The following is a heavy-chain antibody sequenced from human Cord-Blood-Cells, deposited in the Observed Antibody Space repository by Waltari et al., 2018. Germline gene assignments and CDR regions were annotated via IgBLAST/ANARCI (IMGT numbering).Heavy chain of an antibody. CDR2: MNPNSGNT. Sequence: QVQLVQSGAEVKKPGASGKVSCKASGYTFTSYDINWVRQANGQGLEWMGWMNPNSGNTVYAKKFQGRVTITRNTSISTAYMELSSLRSEDTAVYYCARLGPHWYFDLWGRGTLVTVSS. V-gene: IGHV1-8*03. D-gene: IGHD3-16*01. CDR1: GYTFTSYD. J-gene: IGHJ2*01. CDR3: ARLGPHWYFDL.